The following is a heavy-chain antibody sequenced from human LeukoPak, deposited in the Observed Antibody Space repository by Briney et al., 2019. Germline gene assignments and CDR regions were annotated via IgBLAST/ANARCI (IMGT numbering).Heavy chain of an antibody. J-gene: IGHJ4*02. CDR3: ASGDYGDYLSSY. Sequence: GASVKVSFKASGGTFSSYAISWVRQAPGQGLEWMGGIIPIFGTANYAQKFQGRVTITADESTSTAYMELSSLRSEDTAVYYCASGDYGDYLSSYWGQGTLVTVSS. D-gene: IGHD4-17*01. CDR2: IIPIFGTA. V-gene: IGHV1-69*13. CDR1: GGTFSSYA.